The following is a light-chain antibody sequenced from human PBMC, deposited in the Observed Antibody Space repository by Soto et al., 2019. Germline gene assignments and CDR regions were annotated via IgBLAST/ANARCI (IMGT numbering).Light chain of an antibody. Sequence: DMQLTQSPSSMATSVGNTITRTRRASQSISSYLNWYQQKPGKAPKLLIYAASSLQSGVPSRFSGSGSGTDFTLTISSLQPEDFATYYCQQGYSTHWTVGQGNKVDIK. CDR1: QSISSY. J-gene: IGKJ1*01. V-gene: IGKV1-39*01. CDR2: AAS. CDR3: QQGYSTHWT.